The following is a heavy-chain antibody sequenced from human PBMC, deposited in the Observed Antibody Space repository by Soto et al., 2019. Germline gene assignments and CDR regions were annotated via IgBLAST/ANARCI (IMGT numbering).Heavy chain of an antibody. CDR3: SKGVHGDYSWYFDL. V-gene: IGHV3-23*01. D-gene: IGHD4-17*01. Sequence: GGSLRLSCAASGFTFSSYAMSWVRQAPGKGLEWVSSISGSGGSTYYADSVKGRFTISRDNSKNTLYLQMNSLRAEDTAVYYCSKGVHGDYSWYFDLWGRGTLVTVSS. CDR1: GFTFSSYA. CDR2: ISGSGGST. J-gene: IGHJ2*01.